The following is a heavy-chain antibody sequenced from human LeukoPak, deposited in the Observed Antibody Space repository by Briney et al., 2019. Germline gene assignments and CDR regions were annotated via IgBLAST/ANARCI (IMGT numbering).Heavy chain of an antibody. J-gene: IGHJ4*02. V-gene: IGHV4-39*02. CDR1: GGSISSSSYY. CDR3: ARDPVEWELLLDY. CDR2: IYYSGST. D-gene: IGHD1-26*01. Sequence: SETLSLTCTVSGGSISSSSYYWGWIRQPPGKGLEWIGSIYYSGSTYYNPSLKSRVTISVDTSKNQFSLKLSSVTAADTAVYYCARDPVEWELLLDYWGQGTLDTVSS.